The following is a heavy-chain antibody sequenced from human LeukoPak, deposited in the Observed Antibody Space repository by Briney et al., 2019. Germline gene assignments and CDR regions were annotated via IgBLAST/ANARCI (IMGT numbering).Heavy chain of an antibody. J-gene: IGHJ3*02. CDR1: GVSITSGTYY. V-gene: IGHV4-61*02. D-gene: IGHD3-22*01. CDR2: ISSSGST. Sequence: SETLSLTCTVSGVSITSGTYYWTWIRQPAGKGLELIGRISSSGSTNYNTSLKSRVTISVDTSKNQFSLKLSSVTAADTAVYYCARVGPCYYDSSGYYFDAFDIWGQGTMVTVSS. CDR3: ARVGPCYYDSSGYYFDAFDI.